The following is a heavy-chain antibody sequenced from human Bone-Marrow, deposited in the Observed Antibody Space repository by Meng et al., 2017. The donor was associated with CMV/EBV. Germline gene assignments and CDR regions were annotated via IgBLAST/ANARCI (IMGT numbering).Heavy chain of an antibody. D-gene: IGHD1-26*01. Sequence: GESLKISCAASGFRFSGYSLNWVRQAPGKGLDWVAITWYDETKKFYGDSVKGRFTISRDDSKNTVFLQMNSLRAEDTAVYYCVKDLVGAAAGHFDYWGQGTLVTVSS. V-gene: IGHV3-33*06. CDR2: TWYDETKK. CDR1: GFRFSGYS. CDR3: VKDLVGAAAGHFDY. J-gene: IGHJ4*02.